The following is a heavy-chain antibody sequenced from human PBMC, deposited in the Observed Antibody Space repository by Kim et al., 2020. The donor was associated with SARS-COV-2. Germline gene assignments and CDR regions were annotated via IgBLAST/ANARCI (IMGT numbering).Heavy chain of an antibody. Sequence: GGSLRLSCAASGFTFSSYGMHWVRQAPGKGLEWVAVIAYDGSNKYYADSVKGRFTISRDNSKNTLYLQMNSLRAEDTAVYYCAKGQNYYGSGSYYNVPDCWGQGTLVTVSS. CDR3: AKGQNYYGSGSYYNVPDC. CDR1: GFTFSSYG. CDR2: IAYDGSNK. J-gene: IGHJ4*02. D-gene: IGHD3-10*01. V-gene: IGHV3-30*18.